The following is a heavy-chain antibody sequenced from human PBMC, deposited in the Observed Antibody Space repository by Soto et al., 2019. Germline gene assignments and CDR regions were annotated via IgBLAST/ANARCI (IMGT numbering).Heavy chain of an antibody. J-gene: IGHJ4*02. V-gene: IGHV3-21*01. CDR3: AREGGVVGATSAFDY. Sequence: GGSLRLSCVASGFTLTTYTMNWVRQAPGMGLEWVASINGRGNYKYYTDSVEGRFTISRDNAENSLYLHMNSLGAEDTAVYYCAREGGVVGATSAFDYWGQGTLVTVSS. CDR2: INGRGNYK. CDR1: GFTLTTYT. D-gene: IGHD1-26*01.